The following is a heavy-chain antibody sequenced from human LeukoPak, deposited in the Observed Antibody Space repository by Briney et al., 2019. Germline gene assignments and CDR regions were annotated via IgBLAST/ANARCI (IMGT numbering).Heavy chain of an antibody. D-gene: IGHD6-19*01. Sequence: TGGTLRLSCAASGFTFSSYGMSWVRQAPEKGLEWVSAISGSGGSTYYADSVKGRFTISRDNSKNTLYLQMNSLRAEDTAVYYCAKDNYAYSSGWYRDYWGQGTLVTVSS. J-gene: IGHJ4*02. V-gene: IGHV3-23*01. CDR1: GFTFSSYG. CDR2: ISGSGGST. CDR3: AKDNYAYSSGWYRDY.